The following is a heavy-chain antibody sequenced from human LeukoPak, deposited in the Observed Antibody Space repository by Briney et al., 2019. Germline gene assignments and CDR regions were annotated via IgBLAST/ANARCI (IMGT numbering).Heavy chain of an antibody. CDR2: IYYSGST. CDR3: ARRRISGSRYNWFDP. V-gene: IGHV4-39*01. CDR1: GGSISSSSYY. Sequence: PSETLSLTCTVSGGSISSSSYYWGWIRQPPGKGLEWIGSIYYSGSTYYNPSLKSRVTISVDTSKNQFSLKLSSVTAADTAVFYCARRRISGSRYNWFDPWGQGTLVTVSS. D-gene: IGHD3-10*01. J-gene: IGHJ5*02.